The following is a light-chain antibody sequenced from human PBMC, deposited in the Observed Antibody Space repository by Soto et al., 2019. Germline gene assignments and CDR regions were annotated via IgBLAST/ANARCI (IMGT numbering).Light chain of an antibody. CDR1: QSVDSNY. V-gene: IGKV3-20*01. CDR2: GVS. CDR3: QQYGRSPRT. Sequence: EIVLAQSPGTLSLSPGERATLSCRASQSVDSNYLAWYQQKPGQAPRLLIYGVSSRVTGIPDRFSGSGSGTDFALTISRLDPEDFAVYYCQQYGRSPRTFGQRTKVDI. J-gene: IGKJ1*01.